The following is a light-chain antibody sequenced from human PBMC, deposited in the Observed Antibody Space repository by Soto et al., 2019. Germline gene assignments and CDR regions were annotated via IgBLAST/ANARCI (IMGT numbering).Light chain of an antibody. J-gene: IGLJ2*01. CDR1: SRDVGGYNY. Sequence: QSALTQPPSASGSPGQSVTISCTGTSRDVGGYNYVSWYQQHPGNAPKLMIYEVSKRPSGVPDRFSGSKSGNTASLTVSGLQAEDEADYYCSSYAGSNNLVFGGGTQLTVL. CDR2: EVS. V-gene: IGLV2-8*01. CDR3: SSYAGSNNLV.